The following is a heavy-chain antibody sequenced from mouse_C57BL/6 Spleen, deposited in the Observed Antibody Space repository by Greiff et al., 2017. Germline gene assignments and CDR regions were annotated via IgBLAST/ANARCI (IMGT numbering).Heavy chain of an antibody. V-gene: IGHV1-81*01. CDR2: IYPRSGNT. CDR3: ARSKKVYGSSHYFDY. Sequence: VKLVESGAELARPGASVKLSCKASGYTFTSYGISWVKQRTGQGLEWIGEIYPRSGNTYYNEKFKGKATLTADKSSSTAYMELRSLTSEDSAVYFCARSKKVYGSSHYFDYWGQGTTLTVSS. CDR1: GYTFTSYG. J-gene: IGHJ2*01. D-gene: IGHD1-1*01.